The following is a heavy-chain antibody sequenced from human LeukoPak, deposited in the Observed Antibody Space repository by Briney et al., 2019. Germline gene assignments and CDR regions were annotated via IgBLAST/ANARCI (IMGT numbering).Heavy chain of an antibody. CDR3: ARDLTAVAGHNFDY. J-gene: IGHJ4*02. CDR1: GGSISTYY. D-gene: IGHD6-19*01. Sequence: SETLALTCAVSGGSISTYYWSWIRQPPGKGPEWIAYIHSTGSTYYNPSLKSRVTISVDTTKNQFSLKLISVTAADTAVYYCARDLTAVAGHNFDYWGQGTLVTVSS. V-gene: IGHV4-4*08. CDR2: IHSTGST.